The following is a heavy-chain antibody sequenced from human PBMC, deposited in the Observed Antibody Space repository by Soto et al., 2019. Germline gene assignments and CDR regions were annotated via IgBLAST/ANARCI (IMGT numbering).Heavy chain of an antibody. D-gene: IGHD4-17*01. Sequence: PSETLSLTCNVSGGSITRGDYYWSWLRQPPGKGLEWIGYIYYSGSTYYNPSLKSRVTISVDTSKNQFSLKLSSVTAADTAVYYCARDDYGGNSPNDWPWGQGTLVTLSS. CDR1: GGSITRGDYY. V-gene: IGHV4-30-4*01. CDR3: ARDDYGGNSPNDWP. J-gene: IGHJ1*01. CDR2: IYYSGST.